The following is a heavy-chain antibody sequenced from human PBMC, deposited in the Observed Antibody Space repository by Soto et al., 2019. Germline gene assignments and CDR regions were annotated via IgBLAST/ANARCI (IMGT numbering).Heavy chain of an antibody. V-gene: IGHV1-69*06. CDR2: IIPIFNTA. J-gene: IGHJ6*02. Sequence: GASVKVSCKASGGTFSNYAISWVRQAPGQGLEWMGGIIPIFNTANYAQKFQGRVTITADKSTSTAYMELSSLRSEDTAVYYCARDYCGGDCFYYYYYGMDVWGQGTTVTVSS. D-gene: IGHD2-21*02. CDR1: GGTFSNYA. CDR3: ARDYCGGDCFYYYYYGMDV.